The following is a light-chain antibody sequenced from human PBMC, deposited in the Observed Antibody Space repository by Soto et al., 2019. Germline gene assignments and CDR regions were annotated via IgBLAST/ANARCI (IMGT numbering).Light chain of an antibody. CDR1: SSDVGAYNY. CDR2: EVS. Sequence: QSVLTQPPSASGSPGQSVTISCTGTSSDVGAYNYVSWYQQLPGKAPKFIIYEVSKRPSGFPDLFFGSKSGNTASLTVSGLQAEDEADYYCTSYAGTYSFFYVFGTGTKVTVL. CDR3: TSYAGTYSFFYV. J-gene: IGLJ1*01. V-gene: IGLV2-8*01.